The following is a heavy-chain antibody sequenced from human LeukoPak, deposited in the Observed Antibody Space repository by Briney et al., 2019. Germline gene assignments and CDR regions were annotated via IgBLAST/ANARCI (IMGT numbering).Heavy chain of an antibody. Sequence: GGPLRLSCAASGFTFSSYAMSWLRQAPGKGLEGVSAISGSGGSTYYADSVKGRFTISRDNSKNTLYLQMNSLRAEDTAVYYCAKEGTYCSGGSCYDIDDYWGQGTLVTVSS. CDR3: AKEGTYCSGGSCYDIDDY. D-gene: IGHD2-15*01. J-gene: IGHJ4*02. V-gene: IGHV3-23*01. CDR2: ISGSGGST. CDR1: GFTFSSYA.